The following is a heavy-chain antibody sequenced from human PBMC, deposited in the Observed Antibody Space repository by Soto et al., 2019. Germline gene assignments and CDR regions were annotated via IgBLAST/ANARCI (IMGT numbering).Heavy chain of an antibody. CDR3: ARAGGYYGYFDY. CDR2: IIPIFGTA. J-gene: IGHJ4*01. D-gene: IGHD4-17*01. CDR1: GGTFSSYA. V-gene: IGHV1-69*13. Sequence: SVKVSCKASGGTFSSYAISWVRQAPGQGLEWMGGIIPIFGTANYAQKFQGRVTITADESTSTAYMELSSLRSEDTAVYYCARAGGYYGYFDYWGHGTLVPVSS.